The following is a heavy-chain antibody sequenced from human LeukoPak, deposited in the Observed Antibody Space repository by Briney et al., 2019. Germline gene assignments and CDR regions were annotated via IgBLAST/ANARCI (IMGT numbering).Heavy chain of an antibody. CDR3: ASMHNSGWGYFDY. V-gene: IGHV4-4*07. D-gene: IGHD6-19*01. Sequence: SETLSLTCTVSGGSISSYQWSWIRQPAGKGLECIGRINTSGTTNYNPSLKSRVTMSVDTSKNQFSLKLSSVTAADTAVYYCASMHNSGWGYFDYWGQGSLVTVSS. J-gene: IGHJ4*02. CDR2: INTSGTT. CDR1: GGSISSYQ.